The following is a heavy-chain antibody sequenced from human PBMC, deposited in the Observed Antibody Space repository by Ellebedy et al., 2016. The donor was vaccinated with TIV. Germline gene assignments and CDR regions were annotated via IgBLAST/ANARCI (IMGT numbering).Heavy chain of an antibody. CDR3: ARYSYDFLTGDNTRFDN. CDR1: NYTFSNYH. CDR2: ISVHNGNT. V-gene: IGHV1-18*04. Sequence: ASVKVSCKAANYTFSNYHINWVRQAPGQGLEWMGWISVHNGNTNFAQKFQGRVTMTTDTSTNTAYMELRSLRPDDTAVYYCARYSYDFLTGDNTRFDNWGQGTLVTVSS. J-gene: IGHJ4*02. D-gene: IGHD3-9*01.